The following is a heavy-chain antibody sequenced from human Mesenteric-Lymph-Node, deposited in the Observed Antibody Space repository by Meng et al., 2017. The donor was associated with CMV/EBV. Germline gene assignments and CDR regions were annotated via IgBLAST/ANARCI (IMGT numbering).Heavy chain of an antibody. J-gene: IGHJ6*02. CDR1: GGSISSSSYY. CDR3: ARERLYRDAMDV. CDR2: IYSSGST. D-gene: IGHD2-15*01. V-gene: IGHV4-61*05. Sequence: GSLRLSCTVSGGSISSSSYYWGWIRQPPGKGLEWIGDIYSSGSTTYNPSLKSRVTISVDTSKNQFSLKLSSVTAADTAIYYCARERLYRDAMDVWGQGTTVTVSS.